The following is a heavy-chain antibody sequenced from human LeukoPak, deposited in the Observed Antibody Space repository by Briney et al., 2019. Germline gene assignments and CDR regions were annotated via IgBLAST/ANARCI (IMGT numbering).Heavy chain of an antibody. Sequence: GRSLRLSCAASGFTFSSYGMHWVRQAPGKGLEWVAVIWYDGSNKYYADSVKGRFTISRDNAKNSLYLQMNSLGAEDTALYYCARGGYYYDSSGLGNPDYWGQGTLVTVSS. V-gene: IGHV3-33*01. D-gene: IGHD3-22*01. CDR3: ARGGYYYDSSGLGNPDY. J-gene: IGHJ4*02. CDR2: IWYDGSNK. CDR1: GFTFSSYG.